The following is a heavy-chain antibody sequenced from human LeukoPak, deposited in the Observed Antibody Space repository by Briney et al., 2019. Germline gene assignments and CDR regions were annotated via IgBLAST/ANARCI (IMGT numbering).Heavy chain of an antibody. CDR3: ARDPYSGSYSDYYYYYMDV. D-gene: IGHD1-26*01. CDR1: GFTLSSYG. V-gene: IGHV3-23*01. Sequence: GGSLRLSSAASGFTLSSYGMSWVRQAPGKGLEWVAGISGSGGSTYYADSVKGRFTISRDNSKNTLYLQMNSLRAEDTAVYYCARDPYSGSYSDYYYYYMDVWGKGTTVTVSS. CDR2: ISGSGGST. J-gene: IGHJ6*03.